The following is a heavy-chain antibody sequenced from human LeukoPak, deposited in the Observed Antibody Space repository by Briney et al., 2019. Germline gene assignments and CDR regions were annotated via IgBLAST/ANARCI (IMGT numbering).Heavy chain of an antibody. V-gene: IGHV3-74*01. J-gene: IGHJ3*02. Sequence: GGSLRLSCAGSGFTLSSNWMHWVRQAPGKGLVWVSRFYSDGSRTNYADSVKGRFTISGDNAKNTPYLQMNSLRAEDTAVYYCARSGRGGAFDIWGQGTMVTVSS. CDR2: FYSDGSRT. D-gene: IGHD1-26*01. CDR3: ARSGRGGAFDI. CDR1: GFTLSSNW.